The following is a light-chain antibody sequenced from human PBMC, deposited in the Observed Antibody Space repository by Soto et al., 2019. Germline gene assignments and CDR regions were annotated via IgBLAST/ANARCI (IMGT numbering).Light chain of an antibody. Sequence: EIVMTQSPATLSVSPGERATLSCRASQSVSSNLAWYQQKPGQAPRLLIYGASTRATGIPARFSGGGSGTEFTLTISSLQSEDSAVYYCQQYNKWPRTFGQGTKVDIK. V-gene: IGKV3-15*01. J-gene: IGKJ1*01. CDR2: GAS. CDR3: QQYNKWPRT. CDR1: QSVSSN.